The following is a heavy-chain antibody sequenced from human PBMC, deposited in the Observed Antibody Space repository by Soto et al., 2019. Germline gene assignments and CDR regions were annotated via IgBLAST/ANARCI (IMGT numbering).Heavy chain of an antibody. CDR3: EIGGATRGGYYCYGMVV. CDR2: ISYAGSNK. D-gene: IGHD1-26*01. V-gene: IGHV3-30-3*01. Sequence: PGPSLTLSCAASGFTFSSYAMHWVRQAPGKGLEWVAVISYAGSNKYYADSVKGRFTISRDNSKNTLYLQMNSLRAGDTAVYYCEIGGATRGGYYCYGMVVWGQATTVTVS. J-gene: IGHJ6*02. CDR1: GFTFSSYA.